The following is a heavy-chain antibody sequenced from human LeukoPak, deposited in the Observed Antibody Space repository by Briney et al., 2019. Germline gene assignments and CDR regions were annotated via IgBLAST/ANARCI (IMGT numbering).Heavy chain of an antibody. J-gene: IGHJ4*02. D-gene: IGHD3-16*01. CDR1: GYKFTDDY. V-gene: IGHV1-2*02. Sequence: ASVKVSCKASGYKFTDDYMHWVREAPGQGLEFMGWINPDSGFTNYAQKFKGRVTMTRDTSISTAYLEVRSLTSDDTAVYYCAPTAEAYTSWWKVWGQGTLVTVSS. CDR2: INPDSGFT. CDR3: APTAEAYTSWWKV.